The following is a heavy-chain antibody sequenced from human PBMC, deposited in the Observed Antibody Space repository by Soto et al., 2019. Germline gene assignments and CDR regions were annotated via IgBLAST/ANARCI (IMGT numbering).Heavy chain of an antibody. Sequence: QVQLVQSGAEVQKPGSSVKVSCKASGGTFSSYTISWVRQAPGQGLEWMGRIIPILGIANYAQKFQGRVTITADKSTSTAYMELSSLRSEDTAVYYCARAARDYIWGSYRYFDYWGQGTLVTVSS. J-gene: IGHJ4*02. CDR1: GGTFSSYT. CDR2: IIPILGIA. V-gene: IGHV1-69*02. D-gene: IGHD3-16*02. CDR3: ARAARDYIWGSYRYFDY.